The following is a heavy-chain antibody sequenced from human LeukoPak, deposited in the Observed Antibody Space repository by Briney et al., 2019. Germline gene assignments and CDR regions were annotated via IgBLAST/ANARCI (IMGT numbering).Heavy chain of an antibody. CDR1: GYSFTNYW. CDR3: ARQVAATYFSDY. D-gene: IGHD1-26*01. CDR2: IYPDDSDT. V-gene: IGHV5-51*01. Sequence: GASLKICCTGSGYSFTNYWIGWVREMAGKGLERMGIIYPDDSDTRYSPSFQGQVTISADKSTSTAYLQWSSLKASDTAMYYCARQVAATYFSDYWGQGTLVTVSS. J-gene: IGHJ4*02.